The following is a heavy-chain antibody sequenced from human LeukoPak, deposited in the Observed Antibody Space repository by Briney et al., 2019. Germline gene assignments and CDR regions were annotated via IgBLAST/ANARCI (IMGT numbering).Heavy chain of an antibody. Sequence: PSETLSLTCTVYGGSITSYYWSWIRQPAGKGLEWIGRIYSNENTNYNPYLKSRVTMSVDTSKNQFSLKLSSVTAADTAVYYCARGGTTPYYFDDWGQGTLVTVSS. V-gene: IGHV4-59*10. CDR1: GGSITSYY. CDR3: ARGGTTPYYFDD. CDR2: IYSNENT. D-gene: IGHD2-15*01. J-gene: IGHJ4*02.